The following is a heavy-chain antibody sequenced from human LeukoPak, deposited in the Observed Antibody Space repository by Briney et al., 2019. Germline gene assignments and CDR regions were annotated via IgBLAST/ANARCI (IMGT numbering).Heavy chain of an antibody. Sequence: SETLSLTCTVSGGSISSGDYYWSWIRQPPGKGLEWIGFIYYSGSTYYNPSLKSRVTISVDTSKNQFSLKLSSVTAADTAVYYCARDLVGATFDWGQGTLVTVSS. J-gene: IGHJ4*02. D-gene: IGHD1-26*01. V-gene: IGHV4-30-4*01. CDR1: GGSISSGDYY. CDR3: ARDLVGATFD. CDR2: IYYSGST.